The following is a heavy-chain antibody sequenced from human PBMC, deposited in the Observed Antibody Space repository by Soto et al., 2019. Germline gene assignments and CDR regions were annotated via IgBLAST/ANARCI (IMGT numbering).Heavy chain of an antibody. J-gene: IGHJ4*02. CDR2: IYHSGST. D-gene: IGHD3-10*01. CDR3: ARAMVRGPIRFAY. Sequence: SETLSLTCAVSGASISSGGYSWSWIRQPPGKGLEWIGYIYHSGSTYYNPSLKSRVTISVDRSKNQFSLKLSSVTAADTAVYYCARAMVRGPIRFAYWGQGTLVTVSS. CDR1: GASISSGGYS. V-gene: IGHV4-30-2*01.